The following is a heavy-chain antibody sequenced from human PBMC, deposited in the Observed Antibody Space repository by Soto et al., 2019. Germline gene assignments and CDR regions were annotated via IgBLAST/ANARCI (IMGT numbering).Heavy chain of an antibody. CDR2: IWYDGSNK. V-gene: IGHV3-33*01. Sequence: GGSLRLSCAASGFTFSSYGMHWVRQAPGKGLEWVAVIWYDGSNKYYADSVKGQFTISRDNSKNTLYLQMNSLRAEDTAVYYCARDLNLKPYGSGSCFDYWGQGTLVTVSS. CDR3: ARDLNLKPYGSGSCFDY. D-gene: IGHD3-10*01. CDR1: GFTFSSYG. J-gene: IGHJ4*02.